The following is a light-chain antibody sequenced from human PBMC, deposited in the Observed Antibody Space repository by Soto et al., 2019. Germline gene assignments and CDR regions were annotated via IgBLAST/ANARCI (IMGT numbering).Light chain of an antibody. CDR1: SSNIGRNT. CDR3: AAWYDTSSFV. V-gene: IGLV1-44*01. CDR2: TND. Sequence: QSVLTQPPSASGTPGQRVIISCSGGSSNIGRNTVNWYQHLPGTAPRLLIYTNDQRPSGVPDRFSGSKSGTSASLAISGLQSVDEADYYCAAWYDTSSFVFVTGTKVTV. J-gene: IGLJ1*01.